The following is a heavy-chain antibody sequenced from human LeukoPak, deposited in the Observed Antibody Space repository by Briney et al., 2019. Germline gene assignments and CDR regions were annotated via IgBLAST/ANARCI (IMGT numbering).Heavy chain of an antibody. CDR1: GGSISSYY. D-gene: IGHD2-21*02. CDR3: ARGGYCGGDCYFYY. V-gene: IGHV4-39*07. J-gene: IGHJ4*02. Sequence: SETLSLTCTVSGGSISSYYWGWIRQPPGKGLERIGSIYYSGSTYYNPSLKSRVTISVDTSKNQFSLKLSSVTAADTAVYYCARGGYCGGDCYFYYWGQGILVTVSS. CDR2: IYYSGST.